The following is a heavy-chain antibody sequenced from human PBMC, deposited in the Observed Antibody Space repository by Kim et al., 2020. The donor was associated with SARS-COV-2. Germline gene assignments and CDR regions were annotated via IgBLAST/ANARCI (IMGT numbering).Heavy chain of an antibody. J-gene: IGHJ4*02. CDR2: ISWNSGSI. D-gene: IGHD1-26*01. V-gene: IGHV3-9*01. Sequence: SLRLSCAASGFTFDDYAMHWVRQAPGKGLEWVSGISWNSGSIGYADSVKGRFTISRDNAKNSLYLQMNSLRAEDTALYYCAKDHIVVATFSLGTFDYWGQGTLVTVSS. CDR3: AKDHIVVATFSLGTFDY. CDR1: GFTFDDYA.